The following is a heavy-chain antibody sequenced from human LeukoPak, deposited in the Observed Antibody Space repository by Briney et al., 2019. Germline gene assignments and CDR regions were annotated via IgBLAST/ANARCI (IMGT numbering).Heavy chain of an antibody. Sequence: GGSLRLSCVASGLPIADFAMHWVRQAPGKGLEWVSLISGDGVSTFYTDSVRGRFSISRDNTKNSLYLEMNSLRTEDTAMYYCAKESGKFDYWGQGTLVAVSS. CDR1: GLPIADFA. V-gene: IGHV3-43*02. CDR2: ISGDGVST. CDR3: AKESGKFDY. J-gene: IGHJ4*02.